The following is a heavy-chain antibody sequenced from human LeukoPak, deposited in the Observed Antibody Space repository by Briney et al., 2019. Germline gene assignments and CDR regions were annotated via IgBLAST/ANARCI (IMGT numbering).Heavy chain of an antibody. Sequence: PSGTLSLTCAVYGGSFSGYYWSWIRQPPGKGLEWIGEINHSGSTNYNPSLKSRVTISVDTSKNQFSLKLSSVTAADTAVYYCARGGSSSWYLSPRKDNWFDPWGQGTLVTVSS. V-gene: IGHV4-34*01. J-gene: IGHJ5*02. CDR3: ARGGSSSWYLSPRKDNWFDP. CDR1: GGSFSGYY. D-gene: IGHD6-13*01. CDR2: INHSGST.